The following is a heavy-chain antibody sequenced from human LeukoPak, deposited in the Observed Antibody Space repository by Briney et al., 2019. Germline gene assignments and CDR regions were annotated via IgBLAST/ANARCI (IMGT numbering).Heavy chain of an antibody. V-gene: IGHV3-23*01. CDR2: ITSSGRTP. J-gene: IGHJ4*02. D-gene: IGHD3-10*01. CDR1: GFSFNTHA. CDR3: AKDRTNFYESSGSYYKLKGDF. Sequence: PGGSLRLSCEASGFSFNTHAMSWVRQSPGKGPEWVASITSSGRTPYYTDSVRGRFIISRDNSKNTLYLQMNSLRGDDTAVYYCAKDRTNFYESSGSYYKLKGDFWGQGSLVTVS.